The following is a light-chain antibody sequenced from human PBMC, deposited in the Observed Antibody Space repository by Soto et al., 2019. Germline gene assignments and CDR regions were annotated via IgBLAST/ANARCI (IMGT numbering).Light chain of an antibody. J-gene: IGKJ1*01. V-gene: IGKV1-5*03. CDR3: QQYKTYPRT. CDR1: QSISPL. Sequence: DIKMTQSPSTLSASVGDRVTITCRASQSISPLLAWYQQRPGKAPKVLMYTTSTLQAGVPSRFSGSGYGTEFNLTISSLQPDDFAAYYCQQYKTYPRTFGQGTKVEI. CDR2: TTS.